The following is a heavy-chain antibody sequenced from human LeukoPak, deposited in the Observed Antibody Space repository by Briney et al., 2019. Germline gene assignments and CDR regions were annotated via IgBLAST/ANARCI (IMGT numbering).Heavy chain of an antibody. CDR1: GGTFSNYA. CDR2: IIPIFGTA. CDR3: ARDGGSGSYLGDY. V-gene: IGHV1-69*13. D-gene: IGHD3-10*01. J-gene: IGHJ4*02. Sequence: SVKVSCKASGGTFSNYAISWVRQAPGQGLEWMGGIIPIFGTANYAQKFQGRVTITADESTTTAYMELTSLRSEDTAVYYCARDGGSGSYLGDYWGQGTLLTVSS.